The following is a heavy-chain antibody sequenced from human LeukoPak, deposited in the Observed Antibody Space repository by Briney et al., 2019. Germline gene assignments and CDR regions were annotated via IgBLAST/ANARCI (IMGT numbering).Heavy chain of an antibody. J-gene: IGHJ4*02. CDR2: FNSDGSST. CDR3: ARDFVNPYLDY. D-gene: IGHD3-3*01. CDR1: GFTFSTYW. Sequence: PWGSLRLSCAAPGFTFSTYWMHWVRQAPGKGLVWVSSFNSDGSSTYYADSVKGRFTISRDNAKNTLYLQMNSLRAEDTAVYYCARDFVNPYLDYWGQGTLVTVSS. V-gene: IGHV3-74*01.